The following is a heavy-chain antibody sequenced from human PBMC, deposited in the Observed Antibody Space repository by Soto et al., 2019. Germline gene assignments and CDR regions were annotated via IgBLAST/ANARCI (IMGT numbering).Heavy chain of an antibody. V-gene: IGHV6-1*01. CDR1: GDSLSSNSAA. J-gene: IGHJ4*02. CDR2: TYYRSKWYN. D-gene: IGHD6-13*01. Sequence: PSQTLSLTCAISGDSLSSNSAAWNWIRQSPSRGLEWLGRTYYRSKWYNDYAVSVKSRITINPDTSKNQFSLQLNSVTPDDTAVYYCAGGEGYSRTPKALDSWGQGTPVTVSS. CDR3: AGGEGYSRTPKALDS.